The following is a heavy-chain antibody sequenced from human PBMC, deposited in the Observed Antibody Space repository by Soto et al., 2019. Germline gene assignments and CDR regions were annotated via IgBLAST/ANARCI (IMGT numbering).Heavy chain of an antibody. CDR1: GFTFSSYA. CDR2: ISSNGGST. CDR3: ARDEPADQAAFDI. J-gene: IGHJ3*02. V-gene: IGHV3-64*01. Sequence: GESLKISCAASGFTFSSYAMHWVRQAPGKGLEYVSAISSNGGSTYYANSVKGRFTISRDNSKNTLYLQMGSLRAEDMAVYYCARDEPADQAAFDIWGQGTMVTVSS. D-gene: IGHD2-2*01.